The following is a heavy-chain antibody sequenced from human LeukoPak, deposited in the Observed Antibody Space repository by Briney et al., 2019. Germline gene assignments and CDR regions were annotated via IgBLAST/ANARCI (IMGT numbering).Heavy chain of an antibody. CDR1: GFTFRSYD. D-gene: IGHD3-10*01. V-gene: IGHV3-30*03. CDR2: ISYDGSNK. Sequence: GGSLRLSCAASGFTFRSYDTHWVRQAPGKGLEWVAVISYDGSNKYYADFVKGRFTISRDNSRNTLYLHMNSLRTEDTAVYYCARQWSGLVYYMDVWGKGTTVTVSS. J-gene: IGHJ6*03. CDR3: ARQWSGLVYYMDV.